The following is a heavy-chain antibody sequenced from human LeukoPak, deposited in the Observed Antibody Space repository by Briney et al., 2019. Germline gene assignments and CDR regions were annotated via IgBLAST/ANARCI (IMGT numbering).Heavy chain of an antibody. V-gene: IGHV3-23*01. CDR1: GFTFSSYG. Sequence: GRSLRLSCAASGFTFSSYGMSWVRQAPGKGLEWVSAISGSGGSTYYADSVKGRFTISRDNSKNTLYLQMNSLRAEDTAVYYCAKSPKYCSGGSCYPDYWGQGTLVTVSS. D-gene: IGHD2-15*01. J-gene: IGHJ4*02. CDR3: AKSPKYCSGGSCYPDY. CDR2: ISGSGGST.